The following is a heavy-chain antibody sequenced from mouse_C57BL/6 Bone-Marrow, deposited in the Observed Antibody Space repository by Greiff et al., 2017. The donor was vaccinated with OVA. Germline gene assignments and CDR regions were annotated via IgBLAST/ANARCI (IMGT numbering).Heavy chain of an antibody. Sequence: QVQLKQPGAELVRPGSSVKLSCKASGYTFTSYWMHWVKQRPIQGLEWIGNIDPSDSETHYNQKFKDKATLTVDKSSSTAYMQRSSLTSEDSAVYYCAYGSSYCWYFDVWGTGTTVTVSS. CDR3: AYGSSYCWYFDV. V-gene: IGHV1-52*01. D-gene: IGHD1-1*01. CDR2: IDPSDSET. CDR1: GYTFTSYW. J-gene: IGHJ1*03.